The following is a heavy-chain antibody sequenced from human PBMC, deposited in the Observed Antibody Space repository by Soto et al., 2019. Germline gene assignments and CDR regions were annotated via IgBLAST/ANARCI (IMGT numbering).Heavy chain of an antibody. CDR3: AHRALSSGWFVGAFDI. D-gene: IGHD6-19*01. Sequence: QITLKESGPTLVKPTQTLTLTCTFSGFSLTTSGVGVGWIRQPPGQALEWLAFVYWDDDKRYSPSLKSRLTITKDTYKNQVVLTMANVDPVDTATYYCAHRALSSGWFVGAFDIWGQGTMVTVSS. CDR2: VYWDDDK. V-gene: IGHV2-5*02. J-gene: IGHJ3*02. CDR1: GFSLTTSGVG.